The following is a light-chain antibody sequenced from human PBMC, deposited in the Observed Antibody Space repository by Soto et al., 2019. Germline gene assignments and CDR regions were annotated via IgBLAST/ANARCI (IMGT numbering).Light chain of an antibody. V-gene: IGLV2-14*01. CDR2: EVS. J-gene: IGLJ1*01. Sequence: QSVLTQPASVSGSPGQSITISCTGTNSDIGGYNFVSWFQHHPGKAPKLMIFEVSNRPSGVSNRFSGSKSGNTASLTISGLQPEDEADYYCISFTSSDTDVFGTGTKLTVL. CDR3: ISFTSSDTDV. CDR1: NSDIGGYNF.